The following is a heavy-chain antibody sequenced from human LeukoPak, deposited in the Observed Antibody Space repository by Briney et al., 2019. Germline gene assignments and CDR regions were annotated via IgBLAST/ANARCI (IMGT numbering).Heavy chain of an antibody. V-gene: IGHV1-8*02. CDR3: AREGFYGDPYDY. J-gene: IGHJ4*02. CDR1: GYTFTSYG. CDR2: MNPNSGNT. Sequence: GASVKVSCKASGYTFTSYGISWVRQATGQGLEWMGWMNPNSGNTDYAQKFQGRITMTRNTSISTAYMELSSLRSEDTAVYYCAREGFYGDPYDYWGQGTLVTVSS. D-gene: IGHD4-17*01.